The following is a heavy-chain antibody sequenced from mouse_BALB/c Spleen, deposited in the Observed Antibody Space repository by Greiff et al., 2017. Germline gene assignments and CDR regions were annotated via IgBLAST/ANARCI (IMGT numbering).Heavy chain of an antibody. V-gene: IGHV3-8*02. CDR2: ISYSGST. J-gene: IGHJ4*01. Sequence: VQLQQSGPSLVKPSQTLSLTCSVTGDSITSGYWNWIRKFPGNKLEYMGYISYSGSTYYNPSLKSRISITRDTSKNQYYLQLNSVTTEDTATYYCARYKVTTVVAPGAMDYWGQGTSVTVSS. D-gene: IGHD1-1*01. CDR1: GDSITSGY. CDR3: ARYKVTTVVAPGAMDY.